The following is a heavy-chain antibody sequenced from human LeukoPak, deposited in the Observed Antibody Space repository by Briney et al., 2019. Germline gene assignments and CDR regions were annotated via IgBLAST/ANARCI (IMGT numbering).Heavy chain of an antibody. CDR2: ISDNGGST. D-gene: IGHD2-8*01. CDR3: AKVRGTPYCSNGVCSPYYYYGMDV. J-gene: IGHJ6*02. V-gene: IGHV3-23*01. CDR1: GFTFSSYA. Sequence: PGGSLTLSCAASGFTFSSYAMSWVRQAPGKGLEWVSTISDNGGSTYYTDSVKGRFTISRDNSKNTLYLQMNSLRAEDTAVFYCAKVRGTPYCSNGVCSPYYYYGMDVWGHGTHGTVSS.